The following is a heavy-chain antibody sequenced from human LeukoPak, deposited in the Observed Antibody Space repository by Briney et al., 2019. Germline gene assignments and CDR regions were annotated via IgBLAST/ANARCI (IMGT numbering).Heavy chain of an antibody. Sequence: GGSLRLSCAASGFAFSSSWMHWVRQAPGKGLVWVSRINSDGSSTTYADSVKGRFTISRDNAKNTLYLQMNSLRAEDTAVYYCARVQYYGSGSYYNWFDPWGQGTLVTVSS. CDR3: ARVQYYGSGSYYNWFDP. V-gene: IGHV3-74*01. D-gene: IGHD3-10*01. CDR2: INSDGSST. CDR1: GFAFSSSW. J-gene: IGHJ5*02.